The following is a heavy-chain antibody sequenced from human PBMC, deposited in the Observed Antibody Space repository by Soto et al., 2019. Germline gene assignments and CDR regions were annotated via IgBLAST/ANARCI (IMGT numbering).Heavy chain of an antibody. D-gene: IGHD2-15*01. J-gene: IGHJ4*02. CDR2: VDWDDDK. Sequence: GPTLVNPTQTLTRTLTVSGFSRSSSQIRVNWIRQPPGKALEWLARVDWDDDKFYSPSLKTRLTIFKDSSRNQVVLIMTNMDPVDTATYYCARMTPDASGLFDYWGQGTLVTVSS. CDR1: GFSRSSSQIR. CDR3: ARMTPDASGLFDY. V-gene: IGHV2-70*04.